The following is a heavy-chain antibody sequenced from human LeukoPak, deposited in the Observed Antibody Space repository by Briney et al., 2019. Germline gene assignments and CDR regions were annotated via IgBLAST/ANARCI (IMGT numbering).Heavy chain of an antibody. D-gene: IGHD3-22*01. CDR3: ARSRSGYYRYLGD. CDR2: IYHSEST. CDR1: GGSISSGVYS. J-gene: IGHJ4*02. Sequence: PSQTLSLTCTVSGGSISSGVYSWSWIRQPPGKGLEWIGYIYHSESTYYNPSLKSRVTISVNRSKYQFSLKLTSVTAADTAVYYCARSRSGYYRYLGDWGQGTLVTVSS. V-gene: IGHV4-30-2*01.